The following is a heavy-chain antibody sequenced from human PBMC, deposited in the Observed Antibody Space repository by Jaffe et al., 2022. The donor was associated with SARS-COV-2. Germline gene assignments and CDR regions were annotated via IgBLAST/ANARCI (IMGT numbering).Heavy chain of an antibody. Sequence: EVQLVESGGGLVKPGGSLRLSCAASGFTFSNALMSWVRQAPGKGLEWVGRIKSKTDGGTTDYAAPVKGRFTISRDDSKNTLYLQMNSLKTEDTSMYYCATVSSGYLYYYGMDVWGQGTTVTVSS. CDR1: GFTFSNAL. CDR2: IKSKTDGGTT. CDR3: ATVSSGYLYYYGMDV. V-gene: IGHV3-15*01. J-gene: IGHJ6*02. D-gene: IGHD3-22*01.